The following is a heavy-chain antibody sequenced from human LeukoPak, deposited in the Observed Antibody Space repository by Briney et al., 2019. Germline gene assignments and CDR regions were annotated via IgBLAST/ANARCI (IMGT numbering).Heavy chain of an antibody. D-gene: IGHD5-18*01. CDR3: ARTTEGGYTYDYFYYYYMDV. Sequence: KASETLSLTCTVSGGSISSYYWSWVRQPPGKGLEWIGFVYYTGSTNYSPSLKSRVTISVDTSKNQFSLKLTSVTAADTAVYYCARTTEGGYTYDYFYYYYMDVWGKGTTVTISS. V-gene: IGHV4-59*01. J-gene: IGHJ6*03. CDR2: VYYTGST. CDR1: GGSISSYY.